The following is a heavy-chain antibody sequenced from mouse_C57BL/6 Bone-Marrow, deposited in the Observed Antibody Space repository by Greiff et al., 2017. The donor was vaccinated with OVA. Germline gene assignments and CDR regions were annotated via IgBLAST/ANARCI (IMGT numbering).Heavy chain of an antibody. Sequence: EVMLVESGGGLVQPGGSLKLSCAASGFTFSDYYMYWVRQTPEKRLEWVAYISNGGGSTYYPDTVKGRFTISRDNAKNTLYLQMSRLKSEDTAMYYCARPYDYDDWYFDVWGTGTTVTVSS. D-gene: IGHD2-4*01. CDR3: ARPYDYDDWYFDV. CDR2: ISNGGGST. CDR1: GFTFSDYY. J-gene: IGHJ1*03. V-gene: IGHV5-12*01.